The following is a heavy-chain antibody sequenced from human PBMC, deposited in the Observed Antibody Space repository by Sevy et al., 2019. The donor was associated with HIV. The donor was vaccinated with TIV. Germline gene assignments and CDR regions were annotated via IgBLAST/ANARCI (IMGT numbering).Heavy chain of an antibody. CDR1: GYTFASEG. V-gene: IGHV1-18*01. Sequence: ASVKVSRKASGYTFASEGISWVRQAPGQGLEWMGWIGAYNGNRNSAQKFQARVTLTIDTSTSTAFMELRCLRSDDTAMYYCARVPTYYYGSATYFESWGQGTLVTVSS. D-gene: IGHD3-10*01. CDR2: IGAYNGNR. J-gene: IGHJ4*02. CDR3: ARVPTYYYGSATYFES.